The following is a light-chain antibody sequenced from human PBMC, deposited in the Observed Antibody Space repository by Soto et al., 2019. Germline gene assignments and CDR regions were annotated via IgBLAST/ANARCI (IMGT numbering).Light chain of an antibody. CDR3: SSYTNSNTVV. Sequence: QSALTQPASVSGSPGQSITISWTGTSCDVGSYNYVSWYQHHPGKAPKVIIYEVANRPSGISNRFSGSKSGNTAYLTISGLQAEDEADYYCSSYTNSNTVVFAGGTKLTVL. CDR2: EVA. J-gene: IGLJ2*01. CDR1: SCDVGSYNY. V-gene: IGLV2-14*01.